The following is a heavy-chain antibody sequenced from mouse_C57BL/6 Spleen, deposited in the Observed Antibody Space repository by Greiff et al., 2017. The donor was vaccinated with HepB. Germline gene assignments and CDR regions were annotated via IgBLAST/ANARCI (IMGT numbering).Heavy chain of an antibody. Sequence: EVQLVESWGGLVKPGGSLKLSCAASGFTFSDYGMHWVRQAPEKGLEWVAYISSGSSTIYYADTVKGRFTISRDNAKNTLFLQMTSLRSEDTAMYYCARDGSSYRFAYWGQGTLVTVSA. CDR1: GFTFSDYG. J-gene: IGHJ3*01. D-gene: IGHD1-1*01. V-gene: IGHV5-17*01. CDR3: ARDGSSYRFAY. CDR2: ISSGSSTI.